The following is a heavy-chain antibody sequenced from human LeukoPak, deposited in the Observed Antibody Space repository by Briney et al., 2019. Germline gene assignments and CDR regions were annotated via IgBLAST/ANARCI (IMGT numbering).Heavy chain of an antibody. Sequence: SETLSLTCTVSGGSFSNSLYYWSWIRQPPGKGLEWIGYIYYNGDTNYNPSLKSRVIISIDTSSNQFSLRLNSMTAADTAVYYCARVLRAASWRSYDYWGQGSLVTVSS. V-gene: IGHV4-61*01. J-gene: IGHJ4*02. CDR3: ARVLRAASWRSYDY. CDR1: GGSFSNSLYY. CDR2: IYYNGDT. D-gene: IGHD5-18*01.